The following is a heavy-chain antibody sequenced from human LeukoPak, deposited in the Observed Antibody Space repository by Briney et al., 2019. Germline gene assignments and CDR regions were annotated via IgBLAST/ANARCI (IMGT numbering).Heavy chain of an antibody. Sequence: ASVKVSCKASGYTFSSYGISWVRQAPGQGLEWMGWISAYNGNTNYAQKFQGRVTMTRDTSISTAYMELSRLRSDDTAVYYCARVEMATMDVDYWGQGTLVTVSS. D-gene: IGHD5-24*01. CDR1: GYTFSSYG. V-gene: IGHV1-18*01. J-gene: IGHJ4*02. CDR3: ARVEMATMDVDY. CDR2: ISAYNGNT.